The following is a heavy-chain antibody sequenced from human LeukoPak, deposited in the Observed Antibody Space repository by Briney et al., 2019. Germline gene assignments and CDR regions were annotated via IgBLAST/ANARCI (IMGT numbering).Heavy chain of an antibody. V-gene: IGHV6-1*01. Sequence: SQTLSLTCAISGDSFSSNSAAWNWIRQSPSRGLEWLGRTYYRSKWYNDYAVSVKSRITINPDTSKNQFSLQLNSVTPEDTAVYYCARVAIVVVVAATPGYYYYGMDVWGQGTTVTVSS. CDR3: ARVAIVVVVAATPGYYYYGMDV. D-gene: IGHD2-15*01. CDR1: GDSFSSNSAA. J-gene: IGHJ6*02. CDR2: TYYRSKWYN.